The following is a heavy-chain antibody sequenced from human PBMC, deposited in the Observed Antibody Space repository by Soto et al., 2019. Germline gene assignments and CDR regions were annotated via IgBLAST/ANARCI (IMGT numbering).Heavy chain of an antibody. V-gene: IGHV1-18*01. D-gene: IGHD6-13*01. CDR3: ARSKYTTTWSGGLDY. Sequence: ASVKVSCKASGYTFTNYDINWVRQAPGQGLEWMGWISADTGDTNYAQKLQGRATMATDTSTSTAYMQLRTLRSDDTAVYYCARSKYTTTWSGGLDYWGQGTLVTVSS. CDR2: ISADTGDT. CDR1: GYTFTNYD. J-gene: IGHJ4*02.